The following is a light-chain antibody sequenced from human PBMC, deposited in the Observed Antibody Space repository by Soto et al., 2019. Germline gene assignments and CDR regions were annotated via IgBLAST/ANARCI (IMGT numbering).Light chain of an antibody. CDR1: QSVSSNY. J-gene: IGKJ1*01. CDR2: DVS. V-gene: IGKV3-20*01. Sequence: DIVLTQSPGTLSLSPGERATLSCRSSQSVSSNYLAWYQQKPDQAPRLVIYDVSGRATGIPDWFSGSGSGTDLTLTISRLEPEDSAVYYCQQYGISPTFGQGTKVEIK. CDR3: QQYGISPT.